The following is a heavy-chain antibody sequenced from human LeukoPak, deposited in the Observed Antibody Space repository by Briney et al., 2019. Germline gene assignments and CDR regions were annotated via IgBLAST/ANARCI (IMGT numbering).Heavy chain of an antibody. J-gene: IGHJ4*02. D-gene: IGHD2-2*01. CDR1: GGTFSSYA. V-gene: IGHV1-69*13. CDR2: IIPIFGTA. CDR3: AREGSLCSSTSCLGDY. Sequence: ASVKVSCKASGGTFSSYAISWVRQAPGQGLEWMGGIIPIFGTANYAQKFQGRVTITADESTSTAYMELSSLRSEDTAVYYCAREGSLCSSTSCLGDYWGQGILVTVSS.